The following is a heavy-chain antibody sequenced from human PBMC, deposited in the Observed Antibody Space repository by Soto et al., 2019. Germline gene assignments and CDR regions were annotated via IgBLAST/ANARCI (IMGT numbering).Heavy chain of an antibody. CDR3: AKGGPAMLGGDH. J-gene: IGHJ4*02. Sequence: QVQLVESGGGMVQPGRSLRLSCAASGFTFSSYAMHWVRQAPGKGLEWVAIASYDGTTAYYADSVKGRFTISRDNSKNTLYLQMNSLRAEDTAVYYCAKGGPAMLGGDHWGQGTLVTVSS. CDR2: ASYDGTTA. CDR1: GFTFSSYA. D-gene: IGHD5-18*01. V-gene: IGHV3-30*18.